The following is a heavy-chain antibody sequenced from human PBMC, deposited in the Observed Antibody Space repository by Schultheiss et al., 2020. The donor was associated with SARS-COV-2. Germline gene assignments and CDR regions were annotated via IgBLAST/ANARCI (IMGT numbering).Heavy chain of an antibody. Sequence: SETLSLTCAVYGGSFSGYYWSWIRQPPGKGLEWIGEINHSGSTYYNPSLKSRVTISVDTSKNQFSLKLSSVTAADTAVYYCARLASTVTGGYYFDYWGQGTLVTVSS. CDR1: GGSFSGYY. V-gene: IGHV4-34*01. D-gene: IGHD4-17*01. CDR2: INHSGST. CDR3: ARLASTVTGGYYFDY. J-gene: IGHJ4*02.